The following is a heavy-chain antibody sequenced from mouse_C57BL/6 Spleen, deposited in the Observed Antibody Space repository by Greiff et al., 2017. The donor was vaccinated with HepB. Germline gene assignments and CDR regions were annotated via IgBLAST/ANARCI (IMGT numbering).Heavy chain of an antibody. CDR1: GFSLTSYG. J-gene: IGHJ3*01. CDR2: IWSGGST. V-gene: IGHV2-2*01. CDR3: ARNSGYAFAY. D-gene: IGHD3-2*02. Sequence: VMLVESGPGLVQPSQSLSITCTVSGFSLTSYGVHWVRQSPGKGLEWLGVIWSGGSTDYNAAFISRLSISKDNSKSQVFFKMNSLQADDTAIYYCARNSGYAFAYWGQGTLVTVSA.